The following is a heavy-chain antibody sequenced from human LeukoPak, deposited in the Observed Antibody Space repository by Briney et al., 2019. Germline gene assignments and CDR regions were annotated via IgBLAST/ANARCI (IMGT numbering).Heavy chain of an antibody. CDR3: ARGVSYYYGMDV. V-gene: IGHV1-69*01. Sequence: SVKVSCKASGGTFSSYAISWVRQAPGQGLEWMGGIIPIFGTANYAQKFQGRVTITADESTSTAYMELSSLRSEDTAVYYCARGVSYYYGMDVWGQGTTVTVSS. J-gene: IGHJ6*02. CDR1: GGTFSSYA. D-gene: IGHD2-8*01. CDR2: IIPIFGTA.